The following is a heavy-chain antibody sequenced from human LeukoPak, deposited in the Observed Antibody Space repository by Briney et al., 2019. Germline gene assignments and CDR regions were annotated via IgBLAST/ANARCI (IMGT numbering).Heavy chain of an antibody. D-gene: IGHD6-19*01. CDR2: INPNSGGT. V-gene: IGHV1-2*02. Sequence: ASVKVSCKASGYTFTGYYMHWVRQAPGQGLEWMGWINPNSGGTNYAQKFQGRVTMTRDTSISTAYMELSRLRSDDTAVYYCARDSSGWYVRWFDPWGQGTLVTVSS. CDR1: GYTFTGYY. J-gene: IGHJ5*02. CDR3: ARDSSGWYVRWFDP.